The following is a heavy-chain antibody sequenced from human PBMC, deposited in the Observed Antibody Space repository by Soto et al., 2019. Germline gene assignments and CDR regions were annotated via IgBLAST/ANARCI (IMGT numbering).Heavy chain of an antibody. V-gene: IGHV3-23*01. J-gene: IGHJ4*02. Sequence: EVQLLESGGGLVQPGGSLSLSWEDSGLTFSSYAWSWVRQAPGKGLEWVSSISDTGVGTYYGDSVKGRFTISRDNSKNTLYLQMNSLRAEDTAVYYCAKNVTTTAFDYWGQGTLVTVSS. CDR3: AKNVTTTAFDY. D-gene: IGHD4-17*01. CDR1: GLTFSSYA. CDR2: ISDTGVGT.